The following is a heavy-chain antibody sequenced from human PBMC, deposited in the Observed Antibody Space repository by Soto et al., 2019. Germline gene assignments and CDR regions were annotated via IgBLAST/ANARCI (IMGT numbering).Heavy chain of an antibody. CDR1: GGSFSGYY. D-gene: IGHD2-15*01. Sequence: QVQLQQWGAGLLKPSETLSLTCAVYGGSFSGYYWSWIRQPPGKGLEWIGEINHSGRTNYNPSLMSRVTISVDTSKNQFSLKLSSVTAADTAVYYCARIPAVAATFDYWGQGTLVTVSS. J-gene: IGHJ4*02. V-gene: IGHV4-34*01. CDR3: ARIPAVAATFDY. CDR2: INHSGRT.